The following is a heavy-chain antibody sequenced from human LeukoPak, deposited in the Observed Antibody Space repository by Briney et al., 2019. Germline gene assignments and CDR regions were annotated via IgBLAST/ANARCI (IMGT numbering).Heavy chain of an antibody. CDR1: GGSIYITNY. D-gene: IGHD3-3*02. CDR2: IVHDGTK. V-gene: IGHV4-4*02. J-gene: IGHJ4*02. CDR3: RLEDRLHCHFSY. Sequence: PSETLSLTCGVSGGSIYITNYRGWVRQPPGKGLEWIGKIVHDGTKNYNPSLRSRLAISFDSANNQFSLRLTTLTAASTAAYYCRLEDRLHCHFSYWGEGGLVTVSS.